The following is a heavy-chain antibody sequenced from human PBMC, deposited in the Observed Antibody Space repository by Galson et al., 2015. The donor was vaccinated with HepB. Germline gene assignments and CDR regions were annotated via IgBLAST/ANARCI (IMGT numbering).Heavy chain of an antibody. V-gene: IGHV3-7*03. CDR1: GSSINNYW. CDR2: IKQDSSEK. J-gene: IGHJ4*02. D-gene: IGHD3-22*01. Sequence: SLRLSCAASGSSINNYWMSWVRQAPGKGLEWVAHIKQDSSEKYYLDSVKGRFTISRDNANNLVYLQMYSLRAEDTAVYYCATLDDSGLYRNFDDWGQGTLVTVSS. CDR3: ATLDDSGLYRNFDD.